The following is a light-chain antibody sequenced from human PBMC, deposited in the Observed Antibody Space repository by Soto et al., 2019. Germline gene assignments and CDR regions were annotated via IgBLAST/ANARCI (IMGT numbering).Light chain of an antibody. Sequence: EVVLTRSPDTVSVSPGGRATLSCRASQDVREGLAWYQQRLGQAPRLLIHGASTRATGIPARFSGSGSGTEFTLTISSLQSEDFATYYCQQYDVWPQTFGQGTTVEI. CDR3: QQYDVWPQT. V-gene: IGKV3-15*01. CDR1: QDVREG. J-gene: IGKJ1*01. CDR2: GAS.